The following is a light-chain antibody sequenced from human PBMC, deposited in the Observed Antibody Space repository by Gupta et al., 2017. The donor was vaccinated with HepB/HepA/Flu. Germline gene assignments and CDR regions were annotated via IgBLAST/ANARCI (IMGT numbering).Light chain of an antibody. J-gene: IGLJ2*01. CDR3: AAWDDSLNAVV. Sequence: QSVLTQPPLASGTPGQTVTISCSGSSSNIGSNTVNWYQQFPGTAPKLLIYGDHQRPSGGPDRFSGSKSGTSASLAISGLQSEDEADFYCAAWDDSLNAVVFGGGTKLTVL. CDR2: GDH. CDR1: SSNIGSNT. V-gene: IGLV1-44*01.